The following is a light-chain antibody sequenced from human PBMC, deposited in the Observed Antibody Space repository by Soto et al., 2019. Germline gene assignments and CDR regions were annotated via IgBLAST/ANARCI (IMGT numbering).Light chain of an antibody. Sequence: IVLTQSPDTLAFSPGESAVLSCRASQSVSTSLAWYQHKPGQAPRLFIYDASKRAPGIPARFTGSGSGTDFTLTISSLEPEDIAVYYCQVRDVWPSLGQGTKVEIK. CDR3: QVRDVWPS. CDR1: QSVSTS. CDR2: DAS. V-gene: IGKV3-11*01. J-gene: IGKJ1*01.